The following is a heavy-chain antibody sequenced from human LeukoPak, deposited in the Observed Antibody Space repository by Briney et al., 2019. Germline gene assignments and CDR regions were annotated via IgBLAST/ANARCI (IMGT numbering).Heavy chain of an antibody. CDR3: ARLIRFLEWLSFDY. J-gene: IGHJ4*02. CDR1: GFTFSSYW. CDR2: IKQDGSEK. V-gene: IGHV3-7*01. D-gene: IGHD3-3*01. Sequence: PGGSLRLSXAASGFTFSSYWMSWVRQAPGKGLEWVAYIKQDGSEKYYVDSVKGRFTISRDNAKDSLYLQMNSLRAEDTAVYYCARLIRFLEWLSFDYWGQGTLVTVSS.